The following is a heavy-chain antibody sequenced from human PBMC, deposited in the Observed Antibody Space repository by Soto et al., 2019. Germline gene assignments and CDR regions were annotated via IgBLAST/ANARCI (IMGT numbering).Heavy chain of an antibody. V-gene: IGHV3-21*01. Sequence: GGSLSLSCAASGFTFSSYSMNWVRQAPGKGLEWVSSISSSSTYIYYADSVKGRFSISRDNAKNSLYLQMNSLRAEDTALYYCARTIYCSGSTCYNNWFDPWGQGTLVTVSS. CDR2: ISSSSTYI. CDR3: ARTIYCSGSTCYNNWFDP. CDR1: GFTFSSYS. J-gene: IGHJ5*02. D-gene: IGHD2-15*01.